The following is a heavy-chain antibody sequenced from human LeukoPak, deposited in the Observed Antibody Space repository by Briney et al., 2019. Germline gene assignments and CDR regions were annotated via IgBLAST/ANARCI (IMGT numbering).Heavy chain of an antibody. V-gene: IGHV3-30*04. CDR3: ARVTF. J-gene: IGHJ4*02. Sequence: HAGGSLRLSCAASGFTFSSYAMHWVRQAPGKGLEWVAVISYDGSNKYYADSVKGRFTISRDNSKNTLYLQMNSLGAEDTAVYYCARVTFWGQGTLVTVSS. D-gene: IGHD2-21*02. CDR2: ISYDGSNK. CDR1: GFTFSSYA.